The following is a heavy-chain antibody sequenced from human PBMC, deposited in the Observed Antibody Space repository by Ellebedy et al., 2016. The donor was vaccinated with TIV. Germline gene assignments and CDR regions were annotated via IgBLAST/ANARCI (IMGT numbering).Heavy chain of an antibody. J-gene: IGHJ4*02. D-gene: IGHD4-23*01. Sequence: SVKVSCXASGGTFSSYAISWVRQAPGQGLEWMGGIIPIFGTANYAQKFQGRVTITADESTSTAYMELSSLRSEDTAVYYCARALRSTVVTWCFDYWGQGTLVTVSS. V-gene: IGHV1-69*13. CDR1: GGTFSSYA. CDR3: ARALRSTVVTWCFDY. CDR2: IIPIFGTA.